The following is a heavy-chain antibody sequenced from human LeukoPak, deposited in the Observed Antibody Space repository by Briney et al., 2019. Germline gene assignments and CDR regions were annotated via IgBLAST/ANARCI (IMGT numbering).Heavy chain of an antibody. Sequence: SETLSLTCTVSGGSISSYYWSWIRQHPEKGLEWIGYIYYSGSTYYNPSLKSRVTISVDTSKNQFSLKLSSVTVADTAVYYCARARGVITPFDYWGQGTLVTVSS. CDR2: IYYSGST. CDR3: ARARGVITPFDY. D-gene: IGHD3-10*01. V-gene: IGHV4-59*06. CDR1: GGSISSYY. J-gene: IGHJ4*02.